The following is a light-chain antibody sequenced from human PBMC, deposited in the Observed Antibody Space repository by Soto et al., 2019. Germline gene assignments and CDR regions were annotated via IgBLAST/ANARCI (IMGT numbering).Light chain of an antibody. CDR3: CSYAGRYTYV. CDR1: SSDVGGYNY. V-gene: IGLV2-11*01. CDR2: DVS. Sequence: QSVLPQPRSVSGSPGQSVTISCSGASSDVGGYNYVSWYQQHPGKAPKLMIYDVSKRPSGVPDRFSGSKSGNTASLTISGLQTEDEADYYCCSYAGRYTYVFGTGTKVTVL. J-gene: IGLJ1*01.